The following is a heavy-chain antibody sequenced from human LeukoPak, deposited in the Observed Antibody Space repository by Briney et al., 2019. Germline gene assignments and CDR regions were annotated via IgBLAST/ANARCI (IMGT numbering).Heavy chain of an antibody. D-gene: IGHD3-22*01. CDR2: IYHSGST. V-gene: IGHV4-4*02. J-gene: IGHJ4*02. CDR1: GGSISSSNW. CDR3: ARDRYYYDSSGTFDY. Sequence: SETLSLTCAVSGGSISSSNWWSWVRQPPGKGREWIGEIYHSGSTNYNPSLKSRVTISVDKSKNQFSLKLSSVTAADTAVYYCARDRYYYDSSGTFDYWGQGTLVTVS.